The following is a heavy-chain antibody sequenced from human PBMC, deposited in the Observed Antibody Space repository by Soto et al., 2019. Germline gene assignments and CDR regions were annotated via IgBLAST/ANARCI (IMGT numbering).Heavy chain of an antibody. D-gene: IGHD2-15*01. Sequence: QLQLQESGPALVKPSETLSLTCTVSGGSITSFYYFWGGIRQPPGKGLEWIGSLYYSGNTYYNPSLQSRVTLSVDTSKKQCTLTLRSVTAADTAVYYCARGGGSTFNWFDPWGQGTLVTVSP. CDR3: ARGGGSTFNWFDP. J-gene: IGHJ5*02. CDR2: LYYSGNT. CDR1: GGSITSFYYF. V-gene: IGHV4-39*01.